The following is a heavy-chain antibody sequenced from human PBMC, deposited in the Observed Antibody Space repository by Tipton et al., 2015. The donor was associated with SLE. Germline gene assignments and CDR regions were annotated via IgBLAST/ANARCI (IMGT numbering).Heavy chain of an antibody. J-gene: IGHJ4*02. CDR3: AKCSGSGLPD. CDR2: IRFDAINK. D-gene: IGHD6-19*01. Sequence: SLRLSCAASGFPFSSYGMHWVRQAPGKGPEWVAFIRFDAINKFYVESVRGRFTISRDNSKNTLYLQMNRLRTEDTAVYYCAKCSGSGLPDWGQGTLVTVSS. V-gene: IGHV3-30*02. CDR1: GFPFSSYG.